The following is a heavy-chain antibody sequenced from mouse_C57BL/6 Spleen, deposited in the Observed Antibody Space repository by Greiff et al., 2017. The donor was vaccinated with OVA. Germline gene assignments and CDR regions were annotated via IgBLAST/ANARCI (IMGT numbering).Heavy chain of an antibody. CDR3: ARSSDGYDVDY. Sequence: QVQLKQPGAELVRPGSSVKLSCKASGYTFTSYWMHWVKQRPIQGLEWIGNIDPSDSETPYNQKFKDKATLPVDKSSSTAYMTLLSLSSVYSAVYYFARSSDGYDVDYWGQVTTLTVSS. CDR1: GYTFTSYW. V-gene: IGHV1-52*01. CDR2: IDPSDSET. D-gene: IGHD2-2*01. J-gene: IGHJ2*01.